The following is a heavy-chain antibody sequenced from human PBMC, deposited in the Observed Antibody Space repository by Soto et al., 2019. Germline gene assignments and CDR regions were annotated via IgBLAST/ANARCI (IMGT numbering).Heavy chain of an antibody. CDR1: GGSIYRSGYY. J-gene: IGHJ4*02. CDR2: IDYNGVT. V-gene: IGHV4-39*01. Sequence: SETRSLTCTVSGGSIYRSGYYWGWIRQPPGRGLEWIGNIDYNGVTYSNPSLKSRVTISRDTSKNQFSLKLTSVTAADTALYYCGKVLVGATGHTDSDSWGPGTLVTV. CDR3: GKVLVGATGHTDSDS. D-gene: IGHD2-15*01.